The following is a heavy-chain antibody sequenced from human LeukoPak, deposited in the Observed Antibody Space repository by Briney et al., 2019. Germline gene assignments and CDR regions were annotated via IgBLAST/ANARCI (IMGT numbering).Heavy chain of an antibody. CDR1: GFTLSFYS. V-gene: IGHV3-30*05. CDR2: ISYDGSNK. Sequence: SGGSLRLSCAASGFTLSFYSMNWVRQAPGKGLEWVAVISYDGSNKYYADSVKGRFTISRDNSKNTLYLQMNSLRAEGTAVYYCARTVDTAMVTIDYWGQGTLVTVSS. CDR3: ARTVDTAMVTIDY. J-gene: IGHJ4*02. D-gene: IGHD5-18*01.